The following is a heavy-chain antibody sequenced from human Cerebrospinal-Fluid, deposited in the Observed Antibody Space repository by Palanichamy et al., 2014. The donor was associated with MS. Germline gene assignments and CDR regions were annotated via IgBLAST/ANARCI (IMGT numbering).Heavy chain of an antibody. CDR1: GYTITDYY. J-gene: IGHJ3*02. CDR2: IDPKDGET. CDR3: ATVRAIVLNGFDI. D-gene: IGHD2-8*01. V-gene: IGHV1-69-2*01. Sequence: EVQLVQSGVEVKKPGATVKISCKVSGYTITDYYMHWVQQAPGKGLEWMGLIDPKDGETIYAEKFQGRVTMTADTSTDTFQMELSSLRSEDTAVYYCATVRAIVLNGFDIWGQGTMVTVST.